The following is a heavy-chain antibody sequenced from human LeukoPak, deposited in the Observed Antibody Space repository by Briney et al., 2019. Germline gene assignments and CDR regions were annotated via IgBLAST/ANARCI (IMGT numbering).Heavy chain of an antibody. V-gene: IGHV1-8*01. Sequence: GASVKVSCKASGYTFTSYDINWVRQATGQGLERMGWMNPNSGNTGYAQKFQGRVTMTRDTSISTAYMELSRLRSDDTAVYYCASGIRYSSSWYPHWGQGTLVTVSS. CDR1: GYTFTSYD. CDR2: MNPNSGNT. CDR3: ASGIRYSSSWYPH. D-gene: IGHD6-13*01. J-gene: IGHJ4*02.